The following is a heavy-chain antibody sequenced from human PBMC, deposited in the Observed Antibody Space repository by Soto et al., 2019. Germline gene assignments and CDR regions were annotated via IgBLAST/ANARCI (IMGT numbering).Heavy chain of an antibody. D-gene: IGHD1-26*01. J-gene: IGHJ5*02. CDR1: GYTFTSYG. Sequence: ASVKVSCKASGYTFTSYGISWVRQAPGQGLEWMGWISAYNGNTNYAQKLQGRVTMTRDTSTSTVYMELSSLRSEDTAVYYCARDTRREDDSGSYSSASWWFDPWGQGTLVTVSS. CDR3: ARDTRREDDSGSYSSASWWFDP. CDR2: ISAYNGNT. V-gene: IGHV1-18*01.